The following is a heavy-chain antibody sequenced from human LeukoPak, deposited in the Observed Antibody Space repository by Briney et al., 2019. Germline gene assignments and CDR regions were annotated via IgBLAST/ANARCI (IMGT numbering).Heavy chain of an antibody. CDR2: FDPEDGET. Sequence: ASVKVSCKASGGTFSSYAISWVRQAPGKGLEWMGGFDPEDGETIYAQKFQGRVTMTEDTSTDTAYMELSSLRSEDTAMYYCATRSTSPPYYYYYYMDVWGKGTTVTVSS. J-gene: IGHJ6*03. CDR1: GGTFSSYA. CDR3: ATRSTSPPYYYYYYMDV. D-gene: IGHD2-2*01. V-gene: IGHV1-24*01.